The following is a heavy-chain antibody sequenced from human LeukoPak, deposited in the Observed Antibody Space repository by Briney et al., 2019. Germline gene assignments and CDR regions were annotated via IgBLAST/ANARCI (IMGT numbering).Heavy chain of an antibody. CDR2: INIGGTNT. V-gene: IGHV3-11*01. J-gene: IGHJ5*02. CDR3: ATGGAGFDT. D-gene: IGHD5-12*01. Sequence: GGSLRLSCAASGFTFNDYYMRWLRQAPGKGLEWLSYINIGGTNTHYADSVKGRFTISRDNAKKSLYLEMNNLRAEDTAVYYCATGGAGFDTWGQGVLVTVSS. CDR1: GFTFNDYY.